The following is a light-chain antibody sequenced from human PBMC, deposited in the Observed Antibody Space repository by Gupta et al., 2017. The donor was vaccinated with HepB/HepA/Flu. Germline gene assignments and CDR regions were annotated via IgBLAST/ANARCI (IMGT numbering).Light chain of an antibody. CDR3: REWDKSHWI. V-gene: IGLV3-1*01. CDR1: KLGDKS. J-gene: IGLJ3*02. CDR2: QHS. Sequence: SYELSQPPSVSVSPGQATYISCSGKKLGDKSVCWYQQRPGQSPLLGIYQHSRRHSGVPERDSGSDHGATVTMNSSGTQAMDDSYYSSREWDKSHWIFGGGTKLTVL.